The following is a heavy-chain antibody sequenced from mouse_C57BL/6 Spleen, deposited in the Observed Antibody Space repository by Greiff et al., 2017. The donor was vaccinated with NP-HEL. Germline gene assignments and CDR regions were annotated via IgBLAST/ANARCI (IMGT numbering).Heavy chain of an antibody. CDR2: ISYDGSN. D-gene: IGHD3-3*01. CDR1: GYSITSGYY. J-gene: IGHJ4*01. Sequence: ESGPGLVKPSQSLSLTCSVTGYSITSGYYWNWIRQFPGNKLEWMGYISYDGSNNYNPSLKNRISITRDTSKNQFFLKLNSVTTEDTATYYCASSGNFGTGDAMDYWGQGTSVTVSS. CDR3: ASSGNFGTGDAMDY. V-gene: IGHV3-6*01.